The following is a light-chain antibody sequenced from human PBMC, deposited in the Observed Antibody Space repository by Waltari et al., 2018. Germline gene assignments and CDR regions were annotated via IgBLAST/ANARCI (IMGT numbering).Light chain of an antibody. J-gene: IGLJ2*01. CDR2: DVT. Sequence: QSALTQPASVSGFPGQSITISCTGTSSDVGGYNFVSWYQQHPGKAPKLMIYDVTNRPSGVSHRFSASKSGNTASLTISWLQAEDEADYYCSSYTSRNTVVFGGGTTLTVL. V-gene: IGLV2-14*03. CDR1: SSDVGGYNF. CDR3: SSYTSRNTVV.